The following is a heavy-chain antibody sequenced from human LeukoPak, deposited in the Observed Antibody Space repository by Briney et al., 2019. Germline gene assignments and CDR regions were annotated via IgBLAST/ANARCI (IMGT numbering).Heavy chain of an antibody. V-gene: IGHV4-34*01. CDR1: GGSFSGYY. CDR2: INHSGST. J-gene: IGHJ4*02. CDR3: ARRTVRGVTHFDY. D-gene: IGHD3-10*01. Sequence: NPSETLSLTCAVYGGSFSGYYWSWIRQPPGKGLEWIGEINHSGSTNYNPSLKSRVTISVDTSKNQFSLKLSSVTAADTAVYYCARRTVRGVTHFDYWGQGTLVTVSS.